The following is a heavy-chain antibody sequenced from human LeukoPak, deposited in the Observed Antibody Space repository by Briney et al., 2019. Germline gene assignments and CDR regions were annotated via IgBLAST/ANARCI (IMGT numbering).Heavy chain of an antibody. Sequence: ASVKVSCKASGYTFTSYYIHWVRQAPGQGLEWMGWINPHNGDTNYEQMFQGRVTMTRDTSISTAYMELSSLRSDDTAVYYCARESTYYDSTDYYQGDAFDIWGQGTMVTVSS. CDR2: INPHNGDT. V-gene: IGHV1-2*02. CDR3: ARESTYYDSTDYYQGDAFDI. D-gene: IGHD3-22*01. J-gene: IGHJ3*02. CDR1: GYTFTSYY.